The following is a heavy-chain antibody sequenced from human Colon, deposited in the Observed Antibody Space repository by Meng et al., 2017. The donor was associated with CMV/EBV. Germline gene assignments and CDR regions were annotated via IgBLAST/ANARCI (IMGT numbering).Heavy chain of an antibody. CDR2: IYHSGTT. V-gene: IGHV4-4*01. D-gene: IGHD5-18*01. Sequence: GQLEEAGPGLVKPPGPLSLICSVSGVSISSDNWWTWVRQPPGKGLEWIGEIYHSGTTNYNPSLKSRVTISVDKSKNQVSLNLSSVTAADTAVYFCAKIPLGYSLSPLVGLDPWGQGTLVTVSS. CDR3: AKIPLGYSLSPLVGLDP. J-gene: IGHJ5*02. CDR1: GVSISSDNW.